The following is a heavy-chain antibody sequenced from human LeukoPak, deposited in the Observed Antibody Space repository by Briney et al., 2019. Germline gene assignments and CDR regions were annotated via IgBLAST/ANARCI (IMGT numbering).Heavy chain of an antibody. CDR2: ISSTSSYI. Sequence: GGSLRLSCAASGFTFSSYMNWVRQAPGTGLEGVLSISSTSSYIYYADSVKGRFTISRDNAKNSLYLQMNSLRADDTAVYYCARGQSRYFDWYLGFFDYWGQGTLVTVSS. CDR3: ARGQSRYFDWYLGFFDY. J-gene: IGHJ4*02. V-gene: IGHV3-21*01. D-gene: IGHD3-9*01. CDR1: GFTFSSY.